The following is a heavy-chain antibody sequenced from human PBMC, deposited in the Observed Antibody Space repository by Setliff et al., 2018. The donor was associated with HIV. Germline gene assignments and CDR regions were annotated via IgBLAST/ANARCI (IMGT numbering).Heavy chain of an antibody. CDR3: ARDTEMITTTDAFDI. D-gene: IGHD3-22*01. V-gene: IGHV3-74*01. CDR2: ITADGSST. J-gene: IGHJ3*02. Sequence: PGGSLRLSCAASGFTFGDHAMHWVRQPPGKGLVWVSRITADGSSTRYADSVNGRFTISRDNAKNTMYLEMNSLRAEDTAAYYCARDTEMITTTDAFDIWGPGTMVTVSS. CDR1: GFTFGDHA.